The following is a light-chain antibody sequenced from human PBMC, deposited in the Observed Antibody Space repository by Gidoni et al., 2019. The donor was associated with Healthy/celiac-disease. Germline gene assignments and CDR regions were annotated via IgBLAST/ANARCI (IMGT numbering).Light chain of an antibody. Sequence: DIQMTQSPSTLSASVGDRVTITRRARQSISSWLAWYQQKPGKAPKLLIYDASSLESRVPSRCSGRGSGAEFTLTISSLQPDDFATYYCQQYNSYSWTFGQGTKVEIK. CDR1: QSISSW. CDR2: DAS. J-gene: IGKJ1*01. V-gene: IGKV1-5*01. CDR3: QQYNSYSWT.